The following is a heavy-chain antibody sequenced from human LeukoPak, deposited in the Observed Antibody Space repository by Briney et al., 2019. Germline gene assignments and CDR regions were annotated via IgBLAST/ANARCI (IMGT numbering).Heavy chain of an antibody. CDR1: GASVSSGSYY. CDR2: IFYSGST. V-gene: IGHV4-61*01. CDR3: ATGRWGSSWYRGFDP. J-gene: IGHJ5*02. Sequence: SETLSLTCTVSGASVSSGSYYWTWIRQPPGKGLEWIGYIFYSGSTNYNPSLKSRVTISVDTSKNQFSLKLSSVTAADTAVYYCATGRWGSSWYRGFDPWGQGTLVTVSS. D-gene: IGHD6-13*01.